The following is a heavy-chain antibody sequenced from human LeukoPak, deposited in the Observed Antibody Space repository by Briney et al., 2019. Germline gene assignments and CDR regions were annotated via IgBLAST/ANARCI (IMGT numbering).Heavy chain of an antibody. CDR1: GASISSYY. CDR3: ARAAGRDTTSGLDFDY. Sequence: PSETLSLTCTVSGASISSYYWSWLRQPAGKGLEWIGRIYSSRSIYNPSLKSRVTMSVDTSKNQFSLKLSSVTAADTAVYYCARAAGRDTTSGLDFDYWGQGILVTVSS. J-gene: IGHJ4*02. CDR2: IYSSRS. D-gene: IGHD1-26*01. V-gene: IGHV4-4*07.